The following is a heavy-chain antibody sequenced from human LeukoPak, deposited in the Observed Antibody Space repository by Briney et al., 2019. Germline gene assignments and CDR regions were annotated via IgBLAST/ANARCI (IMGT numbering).Heavy chain of an antibody. CDR3: TRSTGWYNYFDY. V-gene: IGHV3-9*03. D-gene: IGHD6-19*01. CDR2: ITWNSGSI. CDR1: GFTVSSNY. Sequence: GGSLRLSCAASGFTVSSNYMSWVRQAPGKGLEWVSGITWNSGSIAYADSVKGRFTISRDNAKNSLYLQMNSLRAEDVALYYCTRSTGWYNYFDYWGQGALVTVSS. J-gene: IGHJ4*02.